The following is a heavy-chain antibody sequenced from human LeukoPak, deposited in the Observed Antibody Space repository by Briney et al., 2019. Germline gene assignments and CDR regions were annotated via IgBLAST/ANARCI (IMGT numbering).Heavy chain of an antibody. J-gene: IGHJ4*02. CDR2: INAGNGNT. D-gene: IGHD6-13*01. V-gene: IGHV1-3*01. CDR3: ARGIAAAGTLEY. Sequence: ASVKVSCKASGYTFTSYAMHWVRQAPGQRLEWMGWINAGNGNTKYSQKFQGRVTITRDTSASTAYMGLSSLRSEDTAVYYCARGIAAAGTLEYWGQGTLVTVSS. CDR1: GYTFTSYA.